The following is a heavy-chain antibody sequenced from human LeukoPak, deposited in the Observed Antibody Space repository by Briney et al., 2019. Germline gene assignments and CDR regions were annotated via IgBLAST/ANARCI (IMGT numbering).Heavy chain of an antibody. J-gene: IGHJ4*02. CDR1: GGSISSYY. V-gene: IGHV4-59*08. D-gene: IGHD5-18*01. CDR2: IYYSGST. CDR3: VSRGYSYGNFDY. Sequence: SETLSLTCTVSGGSISSYYWNWIRQPPGKGLGWIGYIYYSGSTNYNPSLKSRVTISVDTSKNQFSLKLSSVTDADTAVYYCVSRGYSYGNFDYWGQGTLVTVSS.